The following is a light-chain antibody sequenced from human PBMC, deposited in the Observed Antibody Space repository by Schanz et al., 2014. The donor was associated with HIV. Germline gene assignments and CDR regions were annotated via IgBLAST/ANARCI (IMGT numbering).Light chain of an antibody. CDR2: ATY. Sequence: QSVLTQPPSASGTPGQRVSISCSGSNSNIGDNTVNWYQQLPKTAPKLLIYATYNRPSGVPDRFFGSKSGTSASLAISGLQSEDEADYYCSSWDDSLKGWVFGGGTKLTVL. CDR3: SSWDDSLKGWV. CDR1: NSNIGDNT. J-gene: IGLJ3*02. V-gene: IGLV1-44*01.